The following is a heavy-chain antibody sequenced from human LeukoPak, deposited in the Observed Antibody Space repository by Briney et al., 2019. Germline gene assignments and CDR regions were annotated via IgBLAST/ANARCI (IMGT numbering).Heavy chain of an antibody. CDR1: GDSMSGYY. D-gene: IGHD3-10*01. J-gene: IGHJ4*02. CDR3: ARLPKKYYYGSGRNLGPAYYFDY. CDR2: IHYSGST. Sequence: SETLSLTCTVSGDSMSGYYWSWIRQSPEKGLEWIGYIHYSGSTNYNPSLKSRVTISVDTSKNQFSLKLRSVTAADTAVYYCARLPKKYYYGSGRNLGPAYYFDYWGQGTLVTVSS. V-gene: IGHV4-59*12.